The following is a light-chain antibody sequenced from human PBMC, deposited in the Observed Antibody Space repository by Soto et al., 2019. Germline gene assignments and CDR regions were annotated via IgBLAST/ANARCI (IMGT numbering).Light chain of an antibody. CDR2: SAS. CDR3: QQYPTWT. CDR1: QSISRW. V-gene: IGKV1-5*03. Sequence: DIQMTQSPFTLSASVGDRVTITCRASQSISRWLAWYQQKPGKAPKLLIYSASSLETGVPSRFSGSGSGTDFTITISGLQSDDSATYYCQQYPTWTFGQGTKVEIK. J-gene: IGKJ1*01.